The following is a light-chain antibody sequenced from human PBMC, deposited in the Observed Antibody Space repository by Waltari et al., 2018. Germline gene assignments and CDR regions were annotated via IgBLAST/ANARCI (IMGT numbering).Light chain of an antibody. V-gene: IGKV1-39*01. CDR3: QQSYSTPRFT. CDR1: QSISSY. Sequence: DIQMTQSPSSLSASVGDRFTITCRASQSISSYLNWYQQKPGNAPKLLIYAASSLQSGVPSRFSGSGSGTDFTLTISSLQPEDFGTYYCQQSYSTPRFTFGPGTKVEIK. J-gene: IGKJ3*01. CDR2: AAS.